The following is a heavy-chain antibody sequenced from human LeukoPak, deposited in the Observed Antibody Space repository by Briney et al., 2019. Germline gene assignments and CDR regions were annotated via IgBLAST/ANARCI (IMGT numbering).Heavy chain of an antibody. CDR3: ARDRGIAVAGPAFDY. J-gene: IGHJ4*02. CDR2: MYHDGYT. V-gene: IGHV4-4*02. CDR1: GGSISNTDH. D-gene: IGHD6-19*01. Sequence: PSGTLSLTCAVSGGSISNTDHWNWVRQPPGTGLEWIGEMYHDGYTNYNPSLKSRVTMSVDKSKNHFSLKLTSVTAADTAVYYCARDRGIAVAGPAFDYWGQGTLVTVSS.